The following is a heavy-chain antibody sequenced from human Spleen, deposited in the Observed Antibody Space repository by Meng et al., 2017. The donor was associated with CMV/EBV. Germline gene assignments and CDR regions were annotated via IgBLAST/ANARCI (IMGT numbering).Heavy chain of an antibody. D-gene: IGHD3-10*01. CDR1: GYTFTYYY. CDR2: INPNSGGT. Sequence: KFYCKASGYTFTYYYRHWVRQAPGQGLEWMGWINPNSGGTNYAQKFQGRVTLTRDTSIRTAYMGLSKLTYGDTAVYYCARGTYLEDWGQGTLVTVSS. V-gene: IGHV1-2*02. J-gene: IGHJ4*02. CDR3: ARGTYLED.